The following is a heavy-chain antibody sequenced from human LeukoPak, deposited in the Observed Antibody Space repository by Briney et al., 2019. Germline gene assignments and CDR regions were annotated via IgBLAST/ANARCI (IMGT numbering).Heavy chain of an antibody. CDR3: ARVVVSYGYYYYYGMDV. D-gene: IGHD5-18*01. Sequence: ISWVRQAPGQGLEWMGGIIPIFGTANYAQKFQGRVTITADESTSTAYMELSSLRSEDTAVHYCARVVVSYGYYYYYGMDVWGQGTTVTVSS. V-gene: IGHV1-69*01. CDR2: IIPIFGTA. J-gene: IGHJ6*02.